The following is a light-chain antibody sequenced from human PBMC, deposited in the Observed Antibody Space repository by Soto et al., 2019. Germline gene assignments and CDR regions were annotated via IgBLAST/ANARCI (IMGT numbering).Light chain of an antibody. J-gene: IGKJ4*01. V-gene: IGKV3-15*01. CDR1: QSVGRA. Sequence: EIVMTQFPATLSVSPGETATLSCRASQSVGRAVAWYQHKPGQAPRHLIVAASIRATGVPGRFSGGGSGTEFTLTISSLQSEDFAVYYCQQYRNWPPLTFGGGTTVEIK. CDR2: AAS. CDR3: QQYRNWPPLT.